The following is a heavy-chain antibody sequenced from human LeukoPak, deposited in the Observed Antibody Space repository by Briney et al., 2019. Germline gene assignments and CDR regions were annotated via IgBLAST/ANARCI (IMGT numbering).Heavy chain of an antibody. Sequence: GGSVRLSCAASVFIFSRYSMNWVRQAPAKGLEGVSCTHSRSTRLASEGYVKGRFIIYRDNAKTSLYLQINSLRAEDTDIYYCARAPNLDDHAFDYWGQGNLVTVSS. J-gene: IGHJ4*02. V-gene: IGHV3-48*01. CDR3: ARAPNLDDHAFDY. D-gene: IGHD1-14*01. CDR2: THSRSTRL. CDR1: VFIFSRYS.